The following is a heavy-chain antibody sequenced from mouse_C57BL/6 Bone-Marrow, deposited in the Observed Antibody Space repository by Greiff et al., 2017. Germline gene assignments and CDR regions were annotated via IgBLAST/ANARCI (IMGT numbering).Heavy chain of an antibody. CDR2: IHPNSGST. Sequence: QVQLQQPGAELVKPGASVKLSCKASGYTFTSYWMHWVKQRPGQGLEWIGMIHPNSGSTNYNEKFKSKATLTVDKSSSTAYMQLSSLTSEDSAVYCCARSPITTVVAPDYWGQGTTLTVSS. CDR3: ARSPITTVVAPDY. J-gene: IGHJ2*01. CDR1: GYTFTSYW. D-gene: IGHD1-1*01. V-gene: IGHV1-64*01.